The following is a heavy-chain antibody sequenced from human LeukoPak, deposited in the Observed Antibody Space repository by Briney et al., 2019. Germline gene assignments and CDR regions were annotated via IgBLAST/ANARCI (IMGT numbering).Heavy chain of an antibody. V-gene: IGHV3-74*01. CDR3: TRDANHYGGMDV. CDR1: GITVSKYW. J-gene: IGHJ6*02. CDR2: IHSDGSTT. Sequence: TGGSLRLSCAVSGITVSKYWMPWVRQVPGKGLVWVSRIHSDGSTTDYADSVKGRFTITRDSAKNTLYLEMNSLRVEDTAVYCTRDANHYGGMDVWGQGTTVTVSS.